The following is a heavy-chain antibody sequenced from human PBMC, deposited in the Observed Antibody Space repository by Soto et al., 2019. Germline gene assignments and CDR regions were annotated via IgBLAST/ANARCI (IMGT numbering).Heavy chain of an antibody. V-gene: IGHV4-31*03. Sequence: QVQLQESGPGLVKPSQTLSLTCTVSGGSISSGGYYWSWIRQHPGKGLEWIGYIYYSGSTYYNPSLKSRVTISVDPSKNQFSLKLSSVTAADTAVYYCARASGTTVTTDGLLDYWGQGTLVTVSS. D-gene: IGHD4-4*01. CDR3: ARASGTTVTTDGLLDY. CDR1: GGSISSGGYY. J-gene: IGHJ4*02. CDR2: IYYSGST.